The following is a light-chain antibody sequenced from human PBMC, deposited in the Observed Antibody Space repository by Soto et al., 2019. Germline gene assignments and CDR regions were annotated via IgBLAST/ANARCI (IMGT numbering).Light chain of an antibody. J-gene: IGKJ1*01. V-gene: IGKV3-11*01. CDR3: HQRQSWPRT. Sequence: EIVLTQSPSTLSLSPGERATLSCRASQSVSSYLAWYQQKPGQAPRLLIYDASNRATGIPARFSGSGSGTDFTLTISDVEPEDFAVYYCHQRQSWPRTFGQGTKVDNK. CDR1: QSVSSY. CDR2: DAS.